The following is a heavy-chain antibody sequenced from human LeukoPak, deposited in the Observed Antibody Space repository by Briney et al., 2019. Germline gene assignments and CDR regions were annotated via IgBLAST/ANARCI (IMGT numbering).Heavy chain of an antibody. J-gene: IGHJ6*03. Sequence: HPGGFLRFSCAAPGFTFSSYEMNWVRQAPGKGLEWVSYISSSGSTIYYADSVKGRFTISRDNAKNSLYLQMNSLRAEDTAVYYCARAPYTIFGAMDVWGKGTTVTVSS. CDR3: ARAPYTIFGAMDV. CDR1: GFTFSSYE. D-gene: IGHD3-3*01. V-gene: IGHV3-48*03. CDR2: ISSSGSTI.